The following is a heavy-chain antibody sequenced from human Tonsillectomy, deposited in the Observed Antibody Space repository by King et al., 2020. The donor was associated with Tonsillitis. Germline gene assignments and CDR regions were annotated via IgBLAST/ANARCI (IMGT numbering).Heavy chain of an antibody. D-gene: IGHD6-6*01. Sequence: VQLVESGGGLVKPGGSLRLSCAASGFTFSDYYMTWIRQAPGKGLEWVSYISGSGSTVYYADSVKGRFTISRDNANNSLYLHVNSLRAEDTAVYYCARDPNSSSRPSGWFDPWGQGTLVTVSS. CDR1: GFTFSDYY. CDR2: ISGSGSTV. J-gene: IGHJ5*02. CDR3: ARDPNSSSRPSGWFDP. V-gene: IGHV3-11*01.